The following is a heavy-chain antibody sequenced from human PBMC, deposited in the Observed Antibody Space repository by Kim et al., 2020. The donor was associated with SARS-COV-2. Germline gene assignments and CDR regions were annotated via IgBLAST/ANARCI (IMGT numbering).Heavy chain of an antibody. D-gene: IGHD3-10*01. CDR3: AGLRYYGSGGMDV. Sequence: SETLSLTCTVSGGSISSSSYYWGWIRQPPGKGLEWIGSIYYSGSTYYNPSLKSRVTISVDTSKNQFSMKLSSVTAADTAVYYCAGLRYYGSGGMDVWGQGTTVTVSS. V-gene: IGHV4-39*01. J-gene: IGHJ6*02. CDR1: GGSISSSSYY. CDR2: IYYSGST.